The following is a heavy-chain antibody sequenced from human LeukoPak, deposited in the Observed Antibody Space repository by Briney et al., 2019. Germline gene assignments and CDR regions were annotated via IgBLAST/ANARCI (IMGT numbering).Heavy chain of an antibody. CDR3: ARDLFSCSSTSCYVY. CDR2: IIQDGSAQ. D-gene: IGHD2-2*01. CDR1: GFTFSSPW. Sequence: GGSLRLSCAASGFTFSSPWMSWVRQAPGKGLEWVANIIQDGSAQYYVDSVKGRFTISRDNADNSLYLQMNSLRAEDTAVYYCARDLFSCSSTSCYVYWGRGTLVTVSS. J-gene: IGHJ4*02. V-gene: IGHV3-7*01.